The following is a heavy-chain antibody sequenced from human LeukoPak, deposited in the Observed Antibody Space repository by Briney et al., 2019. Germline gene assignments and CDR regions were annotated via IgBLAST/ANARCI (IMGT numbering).Heavy chain of an antibody. CDR3: AKPLYQLLYGEYFDY. Sequence: PGGSLRLSCAASGFTFSSYAMHWVRQAPGKGLEWVAVISYDGSNKYYADSVKGRFTISRDNSKNTLYLQMNSLRAEDTAVYYCAKPLYQLLYGEYFDYWGQGTLVTVSS. J-gene: IGHJ4*02. CDR2: ISYDGSNK. D-gene: IGHD2-2*02. V-gene: IGHV3-30-3*02. CDR1: GFTFSSYA.